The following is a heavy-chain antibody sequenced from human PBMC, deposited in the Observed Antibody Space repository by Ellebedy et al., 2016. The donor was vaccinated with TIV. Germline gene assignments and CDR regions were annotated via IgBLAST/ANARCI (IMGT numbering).Heavy chain of an antibody. Sequence: SETLSLTCTVSGGSISSSSNYWGWIRQAPGKGLEWIGSIYYSGSTYYNSSLKSRVTISVDTSKSQFSLKLTSVTAADTAVYYCARWFGELLYVRWFDPWGQGTLVTVSS. CDR3: ARWFGELLYVRWFDP. D-gene: IGHD3-10*01. CDR1: GGSISSSSNY. J-gene: IGHJ5*02. V-gene: IGHV4-39*01. CDR2: IYYSGST.